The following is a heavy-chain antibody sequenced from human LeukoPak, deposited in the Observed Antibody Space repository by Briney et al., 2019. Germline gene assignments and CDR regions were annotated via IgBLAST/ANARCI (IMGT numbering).Heavy chain of an antibody. CDR3: ARDGGPGSGSYRPLYYFDY. CDR1: GGSISSSSYY. J-gene: IGHJ4*02. CDR2: IYYSGST. Sequence: SETLSLTCTVSGGSISSSSYYWGWIRQPPGKGLEWIGSIYYSGSTYYNPSLKSRVTISVDTSKNQFSLKLSSVTAADTAVYYCARDGGPGSGSYRPLYYFDYWGQGTLVTVSS. D-gene: IGHD3-10*01. V-gene: IGHV4-39*07.